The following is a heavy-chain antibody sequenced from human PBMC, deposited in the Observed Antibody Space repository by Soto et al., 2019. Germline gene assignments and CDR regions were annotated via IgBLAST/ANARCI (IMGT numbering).Heavy chain of an antibody. CDR2: IYYSGST. Sequence: SETLSLTCTVSGGSITSSSYYWGWIRQPPGKGLEWIGYIYYSGSTNYNPSLKSRVTISVGTSKNQFSLKLNSVTAADTAVYYCARHWGFWADYWGQGTLVTVSS. J-gene: IGHJ4*02. D-gene: IGHD3-16*01. CDR1: GGSITSSSYY. V-gene: IGHV4-61*05. CDR3: ARHWGFWADY.